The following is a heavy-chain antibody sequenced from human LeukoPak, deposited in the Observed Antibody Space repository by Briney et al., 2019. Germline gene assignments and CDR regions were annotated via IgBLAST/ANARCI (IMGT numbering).Heavy chain of an antibody. CDR2: ISGSGGRT. V-gene: IGHV3-23*01. CDR1: GFTFSSYT. Sequence: PGGSLRLSCAAFGFTFSSYTMSWVRQAPGKGLEWVSAISGSGGRTYYADSVKGRFTISRDNSKNTLYLQMNSLRAEDTAVYYCARGLLRMVRGVMGSPWGQGTLVTVSS. J-gene: IGHJ5*02. CDR3: ARGLLRMVRGVMGSP. D-gene: IGHD3-10*01.